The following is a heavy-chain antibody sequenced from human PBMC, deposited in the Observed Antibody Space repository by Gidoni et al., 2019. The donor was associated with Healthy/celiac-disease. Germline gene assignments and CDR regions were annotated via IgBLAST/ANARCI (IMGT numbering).Heavy chain of an antibody. CDR3: ATLSSSWSFDY. Sequence: EVQLVESGGGLVQPGRSLRLSCAASGFTFDDYAMHWVRQAPGKGLEWVSGISWNSGSIGYADSVKGRFTISRDNAKNSLYLQMNSLRAEDTALYYCATLSSSWSFDYWGQGTLVTVSS. D-gene: IGHD6-13*01. J-gene: IGHJ4*02. V-gene: IGHV3-9*01. CDR1: GFTFDDYA. CDR2: ISWNSGSI.